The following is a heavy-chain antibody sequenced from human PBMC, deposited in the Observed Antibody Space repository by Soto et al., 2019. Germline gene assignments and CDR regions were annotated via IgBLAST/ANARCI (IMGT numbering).Heavy chain of an antibody. CDR1: GFTFSSYW. CDR2: IKQDGTEK. CDR3: AGGTGWFIVD. V-gene: IGHV3-7*02. Sequence: EVQLVESGGGLVQPGGSLRLSCAASGFTFSSYWRNWVRQAPGKGLEWVANIKQDGTEKHYVDFVKYRFTISRDNAKSSLHLQLNSLRADDTAVYYCAGGTGWFIVDWGQGTLVTVSS. D-gene: IGHD6-19*01. J-gene: IGHJ4*02.